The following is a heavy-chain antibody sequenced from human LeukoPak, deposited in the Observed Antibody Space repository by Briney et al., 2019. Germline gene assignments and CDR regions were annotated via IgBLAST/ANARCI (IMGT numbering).Heavy chain of an antibody. Sequence: GGSLRLSCVASGFPFSSYWMTWVRQAPGKGLEWVSYISSSSSYTNYADSVKGRFTISRDNAKNSLYLQMNSLRAEDTAVYYCARVVRVTAVDNWFDPWGQGTLVTVSS. CDR2: ISSSSSYT. D-gene: IGHD2-21*02. V-gene: IGHV3-21*05. J-gene: IGHJ5*02. CDR3: ARVVRVTAVDNWFDP. CDR1: GFPFSSYW.